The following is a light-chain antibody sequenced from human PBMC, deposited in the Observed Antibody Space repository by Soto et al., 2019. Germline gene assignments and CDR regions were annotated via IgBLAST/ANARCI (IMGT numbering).Light chain of an antibody. Sequence: DIQLTQSPSVLSASVGDTVTITCRASQALSNYLAWYQQKPGKAPDLLIYSASTLQSGVPSRFSGSGSETEFSLTISCLQSEDFATYYCQQYYSYITFGGGTKVDIK. V-gene: IGKV1-9*01. CDR1: QALSNY. CDR3: QQYYSYIT. J-gene: IGKJ4*01. CDR2: SAS.